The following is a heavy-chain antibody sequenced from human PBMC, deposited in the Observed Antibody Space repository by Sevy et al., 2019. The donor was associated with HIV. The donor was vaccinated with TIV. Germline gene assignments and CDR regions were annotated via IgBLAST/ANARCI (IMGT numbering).Heavy chain of an antibody. Sequence: GSLRLSCAASGFTFSDYYMSWIRQAPGKGLEWISYLSSSDSTIYYADSVKGRFTISRDNAKNSMYLQMNSLRAEDTAVYYCARDHVKDGDLGDYYYYAMDVWGQGTTVTVSS. D-gene: IGHD4-17*01. V-gene: IGHV3-11*01. CDR3: ARDHVKDGDLGDYYYYAMDV. CDR1: GFTFSDYY. CDR2: LSSSDSTI. J-gene: IGHJ6*02.